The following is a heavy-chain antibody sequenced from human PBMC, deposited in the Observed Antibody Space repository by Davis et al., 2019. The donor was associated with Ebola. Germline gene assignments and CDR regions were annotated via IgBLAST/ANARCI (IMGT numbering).Heavy chain of an antibody. D-gene: IGHD3-10*01. CDR1: GYTFTSYY. V-gene: IGHV1-46*01. Sequence: ASVKVSCKASGYTFTSYYMHWVRQAPGQGLEWMGIINPSGGSTSYAQKFQGRVTMTRDTSTSTVYMELSSLRSEDTAVYYCARSPTKRITMVQGVTDYYYYGMDVWGQGTTVTVSS. CDR2: INPSGGST. CDR3: ARSPTKRITMVQGVTDYYYYGMDV. J-gene: IGHJ6*02.